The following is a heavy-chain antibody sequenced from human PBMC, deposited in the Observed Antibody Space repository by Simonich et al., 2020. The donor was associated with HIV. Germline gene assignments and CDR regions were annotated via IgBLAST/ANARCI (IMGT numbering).Heavy chain of an antibody. V-gene: IGHV1-24*01. CDR1: GYTLTELS. CDR3: AAVKYYYDSSGFSYDGVDV. Sequence: QVQLVQSGAEVKKPGASVKVSCKVSGYTLTELSMHWVGQAPGKGVEGMDRVHPEDGETIDAQKFQGRVTITEDSTTDTAHREQSSLTSEDTAVYFCAAVKYYYDSSGFSYDGVDVWGQGTMVTVSS. CDR2: VHPEDGET. D-gene: IGHD3-22*01. J-gene: IGHJ3*01.